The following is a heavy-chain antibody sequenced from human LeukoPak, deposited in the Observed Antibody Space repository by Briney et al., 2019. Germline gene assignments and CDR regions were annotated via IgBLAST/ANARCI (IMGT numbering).Heavy chain of an antibody. Sequence: GGSLRLSCAASGFTFSSYGMHWVRQAPGKGLEWVSAISGSGGSTYYADSVKGRFTISRDNSKNTLYLQMNSLRAEDTAVYYCATGDSSGYFNIYWGQGTLVTVSS. V-gene: IGHV3-23*01. J-gene: IGHJ4*02. CDR2: ISGSGGST. D-gene: IGHD3-22*01. CDR3: ATGDSSGYFNIY. CDR1: GFTFSSYG.